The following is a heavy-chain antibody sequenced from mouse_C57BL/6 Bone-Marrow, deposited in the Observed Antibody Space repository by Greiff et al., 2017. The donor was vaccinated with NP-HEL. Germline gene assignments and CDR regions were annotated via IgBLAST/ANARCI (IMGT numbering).Heavy chain of an antibody. J-gene: IGHJ4*01. Sequence: EVQLVESGGGLVKPGGSLKLSCAASGFTISDYGMHWVRQAPEKGLEWVAYISSGSSTIYYADTVKGRFTISRDNAKNTLFLQMTSLRSEDTAMYYCARRYRGLYYYAMDYWGQGTSVTVSS. CDR1: GFTISDYG. CDR3: ARRYRGLYYYAMDY. D-gene: IGHD2-12*01. V-gene: IGHV5-17*01. CDR2: ISSGSSTI.